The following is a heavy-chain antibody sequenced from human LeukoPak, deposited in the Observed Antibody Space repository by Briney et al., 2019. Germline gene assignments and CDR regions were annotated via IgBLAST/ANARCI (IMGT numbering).Heavy chain of an antibody. CDR2: IYHSGST. J-gene: IGHJ2*01. CDR3: ARHYAVPTTKYFDL. Sequence: SETLSLTCAVSGGSFSSSNWWSWVRQPPGKGLEWIGEIYHSGSTNYNPSLKGRVTISVDKSKNQFSLKLSSVTAADTAVYYCARHYAVPTTKYFDLWGRGTLVTVSS. D-gene: IGHD1-26*01. CDR1: GGSFSSSNW. V-gene: IGHV4-4*02.